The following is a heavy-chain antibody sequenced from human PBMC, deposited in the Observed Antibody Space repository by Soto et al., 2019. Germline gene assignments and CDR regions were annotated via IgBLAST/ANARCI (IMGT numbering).Heavy chain of an antibody. CDR3: AKGYSSSWYGYYGY. V-gene: IGHV3-30*18. CDR1: GFTFSSYG. Sequence: GSLRLSCAASGFTFSSYGMHWVRQAPGKGLEWVAVISYDGSNKYYADSVKGRFTISRDNSKNTLYLQMNSLRAEDTAVYYCAKGYSSSWYGYYGYWGQGTLVTVSS. D-gene: IGHD6-13*01. J-gene: IGHJ4*02. CDR2: ISYDGSNK.